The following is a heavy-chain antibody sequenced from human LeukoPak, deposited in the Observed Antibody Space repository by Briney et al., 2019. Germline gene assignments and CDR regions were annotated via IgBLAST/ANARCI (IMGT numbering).Heavy chain of an antibody. CDR2: INHSGST. CDR1: GGSFSGYY. CDR3: ARVDCSSTSCRKWFDP. D-gene: IGHD2-2*01. Sequence: SETLSLTCAVYGGSFSGYYWSWIRQPPGKGLEWIGEINHSGSTNYNPSLKSRVTISVDTSKNQFSLKLSSVTAADTAVYYCARVDCSSTSCRKWFDPSSQGPLVTVSS. V-gene: IGHV4-34*01. J-gene: IGHJ5*02.